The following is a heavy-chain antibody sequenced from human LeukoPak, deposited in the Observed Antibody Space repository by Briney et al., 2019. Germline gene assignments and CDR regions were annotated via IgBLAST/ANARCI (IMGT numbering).Heavy chain of an antibody. J-gene: IGHJ4*02. Sequence: SETLSLTCAVYGGSFSGYYWSWIRQPPGKGLGWIGEINHSGSTNYNPSLKSRVTISVDTSKNQFSLKLSSVTAADTAVYYCARGYRTGYSSSWYARGPRYFDYWGQGTLVTVSS. CDR3: ARGYRTGYSSSWYARGPRYFDY. CDR1: GGSFSGYY. V-gene: IGHV4-34*01. CDR2: INHSGST. D-gene: IGHD6-13*01.